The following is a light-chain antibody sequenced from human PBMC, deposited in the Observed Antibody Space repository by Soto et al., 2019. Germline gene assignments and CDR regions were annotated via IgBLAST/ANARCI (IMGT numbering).Light chain of an antibody. CDR3: QQYGSSRET. CDR1: QSVSSSY. V-gene: IGKV3-20*01. J-gene: IGKJ1*01. Sequence: VLTQSPVTLSLSPGDRATLSCRASQSVSSSYLAWYQQKPGQAPRLLIYGASSRATGIPDRFSGSGSGTDFTLTISRLEPEDFAVYYCQQYGSSRETFGQGTKVEIK. CDR2: GAS.